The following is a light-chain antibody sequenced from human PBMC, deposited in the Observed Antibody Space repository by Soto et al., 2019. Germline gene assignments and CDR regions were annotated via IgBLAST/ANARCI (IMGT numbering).Light chain of an antibody. CDR2: EVS. V-gene: IGLV2-14*01. CDR1: SSDVGSYNY. Sequence: QSALTQTASVSGSPGQSITISCTGTSSDVGSYNYVSWYQQHPGKAPNLVIYEVSNRPSGVSDRFSGSKSGNTASLTISGLQAEDEADYYCSSYTRSSTLWVFGGGTKLTVL. J-gene: IGLJ3*02. CDR3: SSYTRSSTLWV.